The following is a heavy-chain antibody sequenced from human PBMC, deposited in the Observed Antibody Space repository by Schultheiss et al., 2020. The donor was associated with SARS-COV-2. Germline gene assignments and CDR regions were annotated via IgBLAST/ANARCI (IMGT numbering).Heavy chain of an antibody. Sequence: SETLSLTCAVSGYSISSGYYWGWIRQPPGKGLEWIANIYHTGSTYYKPSLKSRVTISIGTSERQSSLNLNSVAAADTAIYYCATQVQYRDSGAFDIWGQGTLVTVSS. CDR3: ATQVQYRDSGAFDI. V-gene: IGHV4-38-2*01. CDR2: IYHTGST. CDR1: GYSISSGYY. D-gene: IGHD4-17*01. J-gene: IGHJ3*02.